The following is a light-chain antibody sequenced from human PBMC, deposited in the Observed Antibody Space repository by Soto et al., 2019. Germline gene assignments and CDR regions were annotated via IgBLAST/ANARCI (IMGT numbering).Light chain of an antibody. Sequence: QSVLTQPPSASGTPGQRVTISCSGSNSNVGSNTVHWYQHLPGTAPKLLIYGNNQRPSGVPDRFSGSTSGTSATLGITGFQTGDEADYYCGSWDSSLSAYVFGTGTKVTVL. V-gene: IGLV1-44*01. J-gene: IGLJ1*01. CDR3: GSWDSSLSAYV. CDR1: NSNVGSNT. CDR2: GNN.